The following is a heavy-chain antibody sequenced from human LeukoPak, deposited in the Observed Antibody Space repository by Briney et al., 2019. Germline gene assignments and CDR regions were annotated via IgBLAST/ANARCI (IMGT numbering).Heavy chain of an antibody. CDR2: IYYSGST. CDR1: GGSISSYY. Sequence: PSETLSLTCTVSGGSISSYYWSWIRQPPGKGLEWIGYIYYSGSTNYNPSLKSRVTISVDTSKNQFSLKLSPVTAADTAVYYCAGLGIDAFDIWGQGTMVTVSS. V-gene: IGHV4-59*01. D-gene: IGHD6-13*01. J-gene: IGHJ3*02. CDR3: AGLGIDAFDI.